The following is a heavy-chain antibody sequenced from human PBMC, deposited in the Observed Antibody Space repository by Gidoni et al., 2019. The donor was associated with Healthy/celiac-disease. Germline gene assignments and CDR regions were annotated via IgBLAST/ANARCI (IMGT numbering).Heavy chain of an antibody. CDR2: ISGSGGST. D-gene: IGHD3-10*01. CDR3: AKNGKVYYGYYYYGMDV. J-gene: IGHJ6*02. CDR1: GFTFSSYA. V-gene: IGHV3-23*01. Sequence: EVQLLESGGGLVQPGGSLRLSCAASGFTFSSYAMSWVRQAPGKGLEWASAISGSGGSTYYADSVKGRFTISRDNSKNTLYLQMNSLRAEDTAVYYCAKNGKVYYGYYYYGMDVWGQGTTVTVSS.